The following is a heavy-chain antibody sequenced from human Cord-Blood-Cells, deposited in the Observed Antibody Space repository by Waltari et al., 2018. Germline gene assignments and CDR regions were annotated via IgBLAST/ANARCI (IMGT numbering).Heavy chain of an antibody. CDR2: IYHSGST. Sequence: QVQLQESGPGLVKPSETLSLTCTVSGYSIRSGYYWGWIRQPPGKGLEGIGSIYHSGSTYYNPSLKSRVTISVDTSKNQFSLKLSSVTAADTAVYYCARERDGYCSSTSCNWFDPWGQGTLVTVSS. V-gene: IGHV4-38-2*02. CDR3: ARERDGYCSSTSCNWFDP. J-gene: IGHJ5*02. D-gene: IGHD2-2*03. CDR1: GYSIRSGYY.